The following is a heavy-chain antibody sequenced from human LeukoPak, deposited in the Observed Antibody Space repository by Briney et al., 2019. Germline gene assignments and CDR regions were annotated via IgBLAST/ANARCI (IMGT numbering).Heavy chain of an antibody. CDR3: TRDNRYYY. Sequence: GGSLRLSCAASEFNFSSYWMSWVRQAPGKGLEWVANIKEDGSEKYYEDSVKGRFTISRDNAKNLVYLQMNSLRAEDTALYYCTRDNRYYYWGQGTVVTVSS. CDR1: EFNFSSYW. D-gene: IGHD2-21*01. V-gene: IGHV3-7*01. J-gene: IGHJ4*02. CDR2: IKEDGSEK.